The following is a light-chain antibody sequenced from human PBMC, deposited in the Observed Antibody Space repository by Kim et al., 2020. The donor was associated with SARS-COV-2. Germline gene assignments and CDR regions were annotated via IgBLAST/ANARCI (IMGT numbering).Light chain of an antibody. CDR2: GAS. CDR1: QDIRND. V-gene: IGKV1-17*01. Sequence: ASVGDRFIITCRSSQDIRNDLGWYQQNPGGAPKRLIYGASSLQSGVPSRFSGSGSGTEFTLTISSLQPEDFATYFCLQHNTYPIAFGQGTRLEIK. CDR3: LQHNTYPIA. J-gene: IGKJ5*01.